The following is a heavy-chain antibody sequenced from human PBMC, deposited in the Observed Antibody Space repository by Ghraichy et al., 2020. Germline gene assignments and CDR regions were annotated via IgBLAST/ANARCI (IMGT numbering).Heavy chain of an antibody. J-gene: IGHJ4*02. Sequence: GGSLRLSCAASGFTVSNNYMTWVRQAPGKGLEWVSLIYSGGGAYYADSVKGRFTISRDNSKNTLYLQMNSLRAEDTAGYYCEKAQGFHWGQGTLVTVSP. D-gene: IGHD3-10*01. CDR2: IYSGGGA. CDR3: EKAQGFH. V-gene: IGHV3-53*01. CDR1: GFTVSNNY.